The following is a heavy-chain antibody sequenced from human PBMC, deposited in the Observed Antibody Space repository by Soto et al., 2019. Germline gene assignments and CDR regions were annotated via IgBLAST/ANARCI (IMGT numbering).Heavy chain of an antibody. V-gene: IGHV2-5*02. CDR3: AHSEITRVRGALDY. Sequence: QITLKESGPTLVKPTQTLTLTCTFSGFSLSTSGVGVGWIRQPPGKALEWLALIYWDDDKRYSPSLKSRLTITKDTSNNQLVLTMTHMDPVDTATYYCAHSEITRVRGALDYWGQVTLVTVSS. CDR1: GFSLSTSGVG. CDR2: IYWDDDK. J-gene: IGHJ4*02. D-gene: IGHD3-10*01.